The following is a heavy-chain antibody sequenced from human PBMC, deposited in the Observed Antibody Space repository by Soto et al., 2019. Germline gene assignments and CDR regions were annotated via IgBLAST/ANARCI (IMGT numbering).Heavy chain of an antibody. CDR2: IYYSGST. D-gene: IGHD6-25*01. V-gene: IGHV4-31*03. Sequence: QVQLQESGPGLVKPSQTLSLTCTVSGGSISSGGYYWSWIRQHPGKGLEWIGYIYYSGSTYYNPSLTCRVTISLDTSKNPFTLQLSSVTAADTAVYDCVTFVAAAGNDAFDSWGQGTMVTVSS. J-gene: IGHJ3*02. CDR1: GGSISSGGYY. CDR3: VTFVAAAGNDAFDS.